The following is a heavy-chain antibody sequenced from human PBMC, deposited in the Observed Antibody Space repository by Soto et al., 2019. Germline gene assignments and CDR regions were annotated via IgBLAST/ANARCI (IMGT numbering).Heavy chain of an antibody. CDR2: IDPSDSYT. D-gene: IGHD6-13*01. CDR3: ARPRYSSGWYWFY. V-gene: IGHV5-10-1*01. CDR1: GYSFTSYW. Sequence: GESLKISCKGSGYSFTSYWISWVRQLPGKGLEWMGRIDPSDSYTNYSPSFQGHVTISADKSISTAYLQWSSLKASDTATYYCARPRYSSGWYWFYWGQGTLVTVSS. J-gene: IGHJ4*02.